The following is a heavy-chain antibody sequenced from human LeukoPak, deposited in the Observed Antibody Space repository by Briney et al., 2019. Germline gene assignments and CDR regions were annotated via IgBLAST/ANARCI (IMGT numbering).Heavy chain of an antibody. CDR1: GYTFTSYY. Sequence: ASVKVSCKASGYTFTSYYIHWVRQAPGQGLEWMGIINPSGGSTSYAQKFQGRVTMTRDTSTSTVYMELRSLRSDDTAVYYCATVVLGLGAFDIWGQGTMVTVSS. CDR2: INPSGGST. J-gene: IGHJ3*02. V-gene: IGHV1-46*01. D-gene: IGHD3-16*01. CDR3: ATVVLGLGAFDI.